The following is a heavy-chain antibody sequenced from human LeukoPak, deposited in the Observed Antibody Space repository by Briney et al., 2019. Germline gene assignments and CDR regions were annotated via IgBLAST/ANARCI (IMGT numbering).Heavy chain of an antibody. CDR3: ARARVSGSQDFDY. J-gene: IGHJ4*02. CDR2: IYYSGST. D-gene: IGHD1-26*01. CDR1: GGSVSSGSCY. Sequence: SETLSLTCTVSGGSVSSGSCYWSWIRQPPGKGLEWIGYIYYSGSTNYNPSLKSRVTISVDTSKNQFSLKLSSVTAADTAVYYCARARVSGSQDFDYWGQGTLVTVSS. V-gene: IGHV4-61*01.